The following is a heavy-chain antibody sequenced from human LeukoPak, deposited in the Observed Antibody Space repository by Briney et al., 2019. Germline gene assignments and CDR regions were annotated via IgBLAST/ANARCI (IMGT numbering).Heavy chain of an antibody. CDR3: AREGFRVDPDY. J-gene: IGHJ4*02. CDR2: TYHSGST. V-gene: IGHV4-38-2*02. Sequence: SETLSLTCAVSGYSISSGYYWGWIRQPPGKGLEWIGSTYHSGSTYYNPSLKSQVTISVDTSKNQFSLRLSSVTAADTAVYYCAREGFRVDPDYWGQGTLVTVSS. CDR1: GYSISSGYY.